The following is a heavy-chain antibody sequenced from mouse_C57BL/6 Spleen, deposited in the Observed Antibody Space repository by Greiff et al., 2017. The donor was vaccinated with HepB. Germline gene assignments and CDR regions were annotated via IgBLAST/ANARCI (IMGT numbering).Heavy chain of an antibody. Sequence: EVKLMESGAELVKPGASVKLSCTASGFNIKDYYMHWVKQRTEQGLEWIGRIDPEDGETKYAPKFQGKATITADTSSNTAYLQLSSLTSEDTAVYYCANYYGSSHYAMDYWGQGTSVTVSS. CDR3: ANYYGSSHYAMDY. CDR2: IDPEDGET. J-gene: IGHJ4*01. V-gene: IGHV14-2*01. CDR1: GFNIKDYY. D-gene: IGHD1-1*01.